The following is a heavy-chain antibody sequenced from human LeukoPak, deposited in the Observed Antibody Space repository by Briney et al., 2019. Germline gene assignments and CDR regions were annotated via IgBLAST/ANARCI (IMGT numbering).Heavy chain of an antibody. V-gene: IGHV1-69*06. CDR2: IIPIFGTA. Sequence: SVKVSCKASGGTFSSYAISWVRQAPGQGLEWMGGIIPIFGTANYAQKFQGRVTITADKSTSTAYMELSSLRSEDTAVYYCARDLIVGATLAGGHDAFDIWGQGTMVTVSS. D-gene: IGHD1-26*01. CDR1: GGTFSSYA. CDR3: ARDLIVGATLAGGHDAFDI. J-gene: IGHJ3*02.